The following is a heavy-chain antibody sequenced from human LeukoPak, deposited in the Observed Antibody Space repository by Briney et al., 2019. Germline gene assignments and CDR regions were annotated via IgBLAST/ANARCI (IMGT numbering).Heavy chain of an antibody. V-gene: IGHV3-23*01. D-gene: IGHD2-2*01. CDR3: AKDLISSGYCSSTSCSYDP. Sequence: GRSLRLSCVASGFTFSSYAMSWVRQAPGKGLEWVSAISGSGGSTYYADSVKGRFTISRDNSKNTLYLQMNSLRAEDTAVYYCAKDLISSGYCSSTSCSYDPWGQGTLVTVSS. J-gene: IGHJ5*02. CDR2: ISGSGGST. CDR1: GFTFSSYA.